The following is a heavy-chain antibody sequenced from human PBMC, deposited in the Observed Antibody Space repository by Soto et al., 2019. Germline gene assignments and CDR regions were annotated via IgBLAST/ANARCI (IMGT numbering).Heavy chain of an antibody. CDR2: IYYSGST. CDR1: GGSISSYY. CDR3: ARDMRYYDSSGYYLYYYYGMDV. Sequence: SETLSLTCTVSGGSISSYYWSWIRQPPGKGLEWIGYIYYSGSTNYNPSLKSRVTISVDTSKNQFSLNLSSVTAADTAVYYCARDMRYYDSSGYYLYYYYGMDVWGQGTTVTVSS. J-gene: IGHJ6*02. D-gene: IGHD3-22*01. V-gene: IGHV4-59*01.